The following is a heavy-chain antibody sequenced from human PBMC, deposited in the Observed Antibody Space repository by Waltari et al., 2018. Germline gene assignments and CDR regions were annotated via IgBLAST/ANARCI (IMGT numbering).Heavy chain of an antibody. D-gene: IGHD3-10*01. J-gene: IGHJ4*02. V-gene: IGHV4-59*01. CDR2: IYYSGST. CDR3: ARDFTARGRGVDY. Sequence: QVQLQESGPGLVKPSETLSLTCTVSGGSIRSYYWSWIRQPPGKGLEWIGYIYYSGSTNDNPSLKSRVTISVDTSKNQFSLKLSSVTAADTAVYYCARDFTARGRGVDYWGQGTLVTVSS. CDR1: GGSIRSYY.